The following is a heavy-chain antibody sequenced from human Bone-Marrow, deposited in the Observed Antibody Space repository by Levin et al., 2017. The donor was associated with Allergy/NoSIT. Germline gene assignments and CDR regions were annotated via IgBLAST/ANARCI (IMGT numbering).Heavy chain of an antibody. D-gene: IGHD6-19*01. Sequence: GSLRLSCSVSSGSMRDFYWSWFRQPPGKGLEWIGYIWYTGSTDYSPSLKSRVTILIDMPKNQFSLKLSSVTAADTAVYFCARTTSGWSTTDYWGQGTLVTVSS. CDR1: SGSMRDFY. V-gene: IGHV4-59*01. CDR2: IWYTGST. CDR3: ARTTSGWSTTDY. J-gene: IGHJ4*02.